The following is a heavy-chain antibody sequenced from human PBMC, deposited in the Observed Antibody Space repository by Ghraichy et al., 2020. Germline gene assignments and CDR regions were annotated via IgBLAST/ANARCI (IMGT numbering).Heavy chain of an antibody. CDR2: IVVGSGNT. V-gene: IGHV1-58*01. CDR1: GFTFTSSA. Sequence: SVKVSCKASGFTFTSSAVQWVRQARGQRLEWIGWIVVGSGNTNYAQKFQERVTITRDMSTSTAYMELSSLRSEDTAVYYCAARTYSSGYSFDYWGQGTLVTVSS. CDR3: AARTYSSGYSFDY. D-gene: IGHD3-22*01. J-gene: IGHJ4*02.